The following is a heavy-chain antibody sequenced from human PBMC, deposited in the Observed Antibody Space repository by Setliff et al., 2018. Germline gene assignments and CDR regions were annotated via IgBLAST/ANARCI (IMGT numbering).Heavy chain of an antibody. D-gene: IGHD6-19*01. CDR2: IYYSGST. CDR3: ARVNQYSSVWYNYYYGMDV. CDR1: GGSISSSSYY. J-gene: IGHJ6*02. Sequence: SETLSLTCTVSGGSISSSSYYWGWIRQHPGKGLEWIGSIYYSGSTYYNPSPKSRVTISVDTSKNQFSLKLSSVTAAATAVYYCARVNQYSSVWYNYYYGMDVWGQGTTVTVSS. V-gene: IGHV4-39*07.